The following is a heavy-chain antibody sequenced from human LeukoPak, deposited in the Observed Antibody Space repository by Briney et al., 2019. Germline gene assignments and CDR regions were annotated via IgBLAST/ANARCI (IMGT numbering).Heavy chain of an antibody. Sequence: ASVKVSCKASGYTFTSYDINWVRQATGQGLEWMGWMNPNSGNTGYAQKFQGRVTVTRNTSISTAYMELSSLRSEDTAVYYCAGDILTGYQYLWGQGTLVTVSS. D-gene: IGHD3-9*01. CDR3: AGDILTGYQYL. J-gene: IGHJ4*02. CDR2: MNPNSGNT. V-gene: IGHV1-8*01. CDR1: GYTFTSYD.